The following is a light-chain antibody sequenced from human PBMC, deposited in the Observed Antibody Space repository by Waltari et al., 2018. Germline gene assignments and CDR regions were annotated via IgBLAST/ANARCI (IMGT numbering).Light chain of an antibody. J-gene: IGLJ3*02. CDR2: DFT. CDR3: SSYTGSDMDIV. Sequence: QSALTQPPSASGSPGQSVTISCTGTSSDVGTYNYVSWYQQHPGKAPKLMIYDFTKRPAGVPDRFSASKSGNTASLTVSGLQAEDEADYYCSSYTGSDMDIVFGGGTKLTVL. CDR1: SSDVGTYNY. V-gene: IGLV2-8*01.